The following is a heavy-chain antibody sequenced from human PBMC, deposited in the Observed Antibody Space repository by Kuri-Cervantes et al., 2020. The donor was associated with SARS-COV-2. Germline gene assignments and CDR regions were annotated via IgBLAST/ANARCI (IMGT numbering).Heavy chain of an antibody. D-gene: IGHD3-3*01. V-gene: IGHV4-4*02. CDR1: GGSISRSNW. J-gene: IGHJ4*02. Sequence: SETLSLTCAVSGGSISRSNWWSWVRQPPGKGLEWIGEIYHSGSTNYNPSLKSRVTISVDRSKNQFSLKLSSVTAADTAVYYCARDWAPGFWSGYEDYWGQGTLVTVSS. CDR3: ARDWAPGFWSGYEDY. CDR2: IYHSGST.